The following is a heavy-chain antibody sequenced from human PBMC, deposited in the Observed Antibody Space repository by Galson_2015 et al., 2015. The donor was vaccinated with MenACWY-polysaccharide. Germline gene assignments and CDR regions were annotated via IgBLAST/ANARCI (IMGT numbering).Heavy chain of an antibody. CDR2: VNTDQSGT. V-gene: IGHV3-74*01. CDR3: ARPSAAASFDF. D-gene: IGHD2-15*01. Sequence: SLRLSCAASGFTFSAYWMHWVRQAPGKGLVWVSRVNTDQSGTGYAGSVEGRFTISRDNAKNTLYLQMNNLRTEDTAIYYCARPSAAASFDFWGQGTLVTVSS. CDR1: GFTFSAYW. J-gene: IGHJ4*02.